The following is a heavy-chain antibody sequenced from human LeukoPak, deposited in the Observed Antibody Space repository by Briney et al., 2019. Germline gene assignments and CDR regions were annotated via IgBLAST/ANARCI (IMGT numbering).Heavy chain of an antibody. V-gene: IGHV4-39*01. CDR3: AKLDLPCRSGSRDY. D-gene: IGHD3-10*01. CDR2: IYYSGTT. J-gene: IGHJ4*02. Sequence: PSKTLSLTCTVSGVSISSSRYYLGWIRQPPGKGLEWIGSIYYSGTTYYNPSLKSRVNISLDTSKNQFSLKVTSVTAADTAVYYCAKLDLPCRSGSRDYWGQGTLVTVSS. CDR1: GVSISSSRYY.